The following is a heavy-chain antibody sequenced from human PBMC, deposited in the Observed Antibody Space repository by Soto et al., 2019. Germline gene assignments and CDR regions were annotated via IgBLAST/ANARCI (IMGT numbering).Heavy chain of an antibody. Sequence: GGFPRLSCAAPWFTFFSYSLGWGPPAPGEGVEWVSAISGSGGSTYYADSVKCRFTISRDNSKNTLHLQMNSLRAEDTAVYYCAKRGGATENYYYYGMDVWGQGTTVTVSS. V-gene: IGHV3-23*01. J-gene: IGHJ6*02. CDR1: WFTFFSYS. CDR2: ISGSGGST. D-gene: IGHD1-26*01. CDR3: AKRGGATENYYYYGMDV.